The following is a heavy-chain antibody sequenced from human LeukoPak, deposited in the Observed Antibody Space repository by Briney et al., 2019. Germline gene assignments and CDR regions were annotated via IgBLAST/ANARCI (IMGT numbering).Heavy chain of an antibody. CDR3: AERGPRGDSYNYAATSGQFDL. D-gene: IGHD5-24*01. Sequence: ASVKVSCKASGGTFSSYAISWVRQAPGQGLEWMGGIIPIFGTANYAQKFQGRVTITTDESTSTAYMELSSLRSEDTAVYYCAERGPRGDSYNYAATSGQFDLWGRGTLVTVSS. CDR1: GGTFSSYA. J-gene: IGHJ2*01. V-gene: IGHV1-69*05. CDR2: IIPIFGTA.